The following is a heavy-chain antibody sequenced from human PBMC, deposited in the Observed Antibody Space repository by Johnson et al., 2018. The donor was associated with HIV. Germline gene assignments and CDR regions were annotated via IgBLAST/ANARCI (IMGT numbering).Heavy chain of an antibody. V-gene: IGHV3-33*01. Sequence: VESGGGVVQPGRSLRLSCAASGFTFSSYGMHWVRQAPGKGLEWVAVIWYDGSNKYYADSVKGRFTISRDNSKNTLSLQMNSLRAEETAVYYCARGKYYYDSSGYYGPKDNNCDFDIWGQGTMVTVSS. CDR3: ARGKYYYDSSGYYGPKDNNCDFDI. CDR2: IWYDGSNK. D-gene: IGHD3-22*01. J-gene: IGHJ3*02. CDR1: GFTFSSYG.